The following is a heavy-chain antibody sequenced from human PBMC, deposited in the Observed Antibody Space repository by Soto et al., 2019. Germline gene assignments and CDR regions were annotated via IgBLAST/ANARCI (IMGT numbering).Heavy chain of an antibody. CDR1: GGTFSSYA. D-gene: IGHD3-22*01. V-gene: IGHV1-69*01. J-gene: IGHJ6*02. CDR2: IIPIFGTA. CDR3: ARSYYYDSSGYSTYYYYGMDV. Sequence: GASVKFFCKASGGTFSSYAISWVRQAPGQGLEWMGGIIPIFGTANYAQKFQGRVTITADESTSTAYMELSSLRSEDTAVYYCARSYYYDSSGYSTYYYYGMDVWGQGTTVTVSS.